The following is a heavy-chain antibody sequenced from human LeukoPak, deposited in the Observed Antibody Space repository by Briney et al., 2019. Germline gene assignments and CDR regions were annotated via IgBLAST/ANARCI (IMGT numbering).Heavy chain of an antibody. CDR3: ARVLLVVAADY. D-gene: IGHD2-15*01. CDR2: ISSSSSYI. Sequence: GGSLRLSCAASGFTFSSYSMNWVRQAPGKGLEWVSSISSSSSYIYYADSVKGRFTISRDNAKNSLYLQMNSLRAEDTAVYYCARVLLVVAADYWGQGTLSPSPQ. J-gene: IGHJ4*02. V-gene: IGHV3-21*01. CDR1: GFTFSSYS.